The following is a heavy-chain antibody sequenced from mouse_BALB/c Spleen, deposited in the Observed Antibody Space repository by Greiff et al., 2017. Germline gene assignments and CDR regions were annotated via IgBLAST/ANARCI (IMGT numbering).Heavy chain of an antibody. CDR2: IDPANGNT. Sequence: VQLQQSGAELVKPGASVKLSCTASGFNIKDTYMHWVKQRPEQGLEWIGRIDPANGNTKYDPKFQGKATITADTSSNTAYLQLSSLTSEDTAVYYCAGRSVYYGYAMDYWGQGTSVTVSA. CDR1: GFNIKDTY. J-gene: IGHJ4*01. D-gene: IGHD1-1*01. V-gene: IGHV14-3*02. CDR3: AGRSVYYGYAMDY.